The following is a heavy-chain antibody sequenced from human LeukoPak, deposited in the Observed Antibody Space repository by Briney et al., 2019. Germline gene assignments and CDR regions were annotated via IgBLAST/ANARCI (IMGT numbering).Heavy chain of an antibody. J-gene: IGHJ4*02. D-gene: IGHD3-10*01. CDR2: ISGSGGST. V-gene: IGHV3-23*01. Sequence: PGGSLRLSCAASGFTFSSYAMSWVRQAPGEGVEWVSAISGSGGSTYYADSVKGRFTISRDNSKNTLYLQMNSLRAEDTAVYYCAKVVGPPGSYWGQGTLVTVSS. CDR3: AKVVGPPGSY. CDR1: GFTFSSYA.